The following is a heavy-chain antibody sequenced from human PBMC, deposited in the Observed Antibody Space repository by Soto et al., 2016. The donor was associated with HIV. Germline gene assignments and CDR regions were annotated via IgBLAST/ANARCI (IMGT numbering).Heavy chain of an antibody. J-gene: IGHJ4*02. Sequence: EVQLVESGGGFIQPGGSLRLSCAASGFTFSRYWMHWVRQAPGKGLEWVASINTDGTVMSHADSVKGRFTISRNNAKNTLYLLMDSLRVDDSAVYYCARVRYDFDYGGNKDLEYWGQGILVTVSS. CDR3: ARVRYDFDYGGNKDLEY. CDR1: GFTFSRYW. D-gene: IGHD4-17*01. CDR2: INTDGTVM. V-gene: IGHV3-74*01.